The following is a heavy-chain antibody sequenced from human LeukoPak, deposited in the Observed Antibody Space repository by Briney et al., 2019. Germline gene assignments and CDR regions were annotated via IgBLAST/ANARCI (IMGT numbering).Heavy chain of an antibody. D-gene: IGHD5-18*01. J-gene: IGHJ4*02. Sequence: GGSLRLSCAASGFTFSAYYMSWIRQAPGKGLDGVSYISSSGSTIYYADSVKGRFTIPRDNAKNSLYLQMNSLRAEDTAVYYCARASYGSHFDYWGQGTLVTVSS. CDR3: ARASYGSHFDY. V-gene: IGHV3-11*01. CDR2: ISSSGSTI. CDR1: GFTFSAYY.